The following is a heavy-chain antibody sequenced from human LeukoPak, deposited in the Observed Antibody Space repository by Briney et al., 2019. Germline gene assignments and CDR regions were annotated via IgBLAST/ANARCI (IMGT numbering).Heavy chain of an antibody. CDR1: GFTSSIYP. J-gene: IGHJ4*02. D-gene: IGHD6-13*01. CDR3: ARVVYSSSWGPFDY. Sequence: GGSLRLSCAASGFTSSIYPMHWVRQAPGKGLEYVSAISSNGGSTYYANSVKGRFTISRDNSKNTLYLQMGSLRAEDMAVYYCARVVYSSSWGPFDYWGQGTLVTVSS. CDR2: ISSNGGST. V-gene: IGHV3-64*01.